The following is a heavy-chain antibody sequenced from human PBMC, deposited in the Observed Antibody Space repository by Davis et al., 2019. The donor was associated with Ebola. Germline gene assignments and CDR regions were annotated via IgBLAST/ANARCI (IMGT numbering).Heavy chain of an antibody. CDR1: GGSFSGYY. Sequence: SGTLSLTCAVYGGSFSGYYWGWIRQPPGKGLEWIGSVYHNGSTNYNPSLKSRVTISLDTSKNQFSLKLTSVTAADTAVYFCARDFVYWAQGTLVTVSS. CDR2: VYHNGST. CDR3: ARDFVY. V-gene: IGHV4-34*01. J-gene: IGHJ4*02.